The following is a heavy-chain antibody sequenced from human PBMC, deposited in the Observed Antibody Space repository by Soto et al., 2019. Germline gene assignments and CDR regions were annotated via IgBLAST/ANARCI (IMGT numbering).Heavy chain of an antibody. CDR2: INYSGST. V-gene: IGHV4-59*08. CDR3: ATYFGGGGGRGY. J-gene: IGHJ4*02. CDR1: GGSVTNHH. D-gene: IGHD2-21*01. Sequence: QVQLQQSGPGLVKPSETLSLTCSVSGGSVTNHHLSWIRQPPGKGLEWMGYINYSGSTNYNPSLWSLVTMSEDRTNSQFSLNLTSVTAADTAVYYWATYFGGGGGRGYWGQGTLVTVSS.